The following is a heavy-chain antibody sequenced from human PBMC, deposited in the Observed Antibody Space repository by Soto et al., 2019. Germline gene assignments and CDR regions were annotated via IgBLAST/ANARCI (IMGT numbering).Heavy chain of an antibody. CDR1: GLTFSSHA. J-gene: IGHJ6*02. Sequence: PGGSLRLSCAASGLTFSSHAMSWVRQAPGKGLEWVSVISNNGGVTYYANSVKGRFTISRDNSKNTLYLEMNSLRAEDTAVYYCAKDKPYSSRSYGMDVWGQGTTVTVSS. D-gene: IGHD6-19*01. CDR2: ISNNGGVT. V-gene: IGHV3-23*01. CDR3: AKDKPYSSRSYGMDV.